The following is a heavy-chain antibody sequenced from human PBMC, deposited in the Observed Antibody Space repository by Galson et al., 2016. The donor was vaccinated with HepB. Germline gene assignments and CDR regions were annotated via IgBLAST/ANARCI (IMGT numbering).Heavy chain of an antibody. D-gene: IGHD2-21*01. CDR2: IHNVGST. J-gene: IGHJ3*01. CDR3: ARVYGGDCLNLHIFDL. CDR1: GFTVSDKY. Sequence: SLRLSCAASGFTVSDKYMSWVRQAPGKGLEWVSVIHNVGSTYYIDSVKGRFTISRANPKNTLNHQMNSLRAEDTAVYYCARVYGGDCLNLHIFDLWGQGAMVTVSS. V-gene: IGHV3-53*01.